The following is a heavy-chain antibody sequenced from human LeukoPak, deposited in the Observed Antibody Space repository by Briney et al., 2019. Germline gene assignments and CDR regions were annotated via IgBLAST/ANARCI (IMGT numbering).Heavy chain of an antibody. CDR3: ASWGPYCTNGVCYSYYYYGMDV. CDR2: IIPIFGIA. J-gene: IGHJ6*02. Sequence: SVKVSFKASGGTFSSYAISWVRQAPGQGLEWMGRIIPIFGIANYAQKFQGRVTITADKSTSTDYMELSSLRSEDTAVYYCASWGPYCTNGVCYSYYYYGMDVWGQGTTVTVSS. D-gene: IGHD2-8*01. V-gene: IGHV1-69*10. CDR1: GGTFSSYA.